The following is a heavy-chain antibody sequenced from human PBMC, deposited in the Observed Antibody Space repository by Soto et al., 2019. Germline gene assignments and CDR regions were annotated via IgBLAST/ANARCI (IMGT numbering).Heavy chain of an antibody. CDR2: TSYDGLNT. V-gene: IGHV3-30-3*02. D-gene: IGHD3-10*01. Sequence: QLQLVESGGGVVQPGGSLRLSCAASGFTLSSFAMHWVRQAPGKGLEWVATTSYDGLNTFYGESVRGRVSISRDTSKNTLFLQMDSLKTEDTAVYFCAKSSSGLRDYFDSWGRGTLVTVSS. CDR1: GFTLSSFA. J-gene: IGHJ4*02. CDR3: AKSSSGLRDYFDS.